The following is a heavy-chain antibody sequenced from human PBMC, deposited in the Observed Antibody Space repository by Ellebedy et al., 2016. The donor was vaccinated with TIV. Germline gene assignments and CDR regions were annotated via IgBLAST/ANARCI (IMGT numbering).Heavy chain of an antibody. V-gene: IGHV4-34*01. Sequence: MPSETLSLTCGIYGGSLSGHYWSWIRQPPGKGLEWIGEINHIGSTNYNPSLKSRVTISVDTSKKQFSLKVNFVTTGDTAVYYYASHRGSTYGPYDYWGQGTLVTVSS. CDR1: GGSLSGHY. D-gene: IGHD5-18*01. CDR2: INHIGST. J-gene: IGHJ4*02. CDR3: ASHRGSTYGPYDY.